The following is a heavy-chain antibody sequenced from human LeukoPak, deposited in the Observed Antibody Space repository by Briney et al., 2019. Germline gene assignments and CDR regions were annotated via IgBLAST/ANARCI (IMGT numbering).Heavy chain of an antibody. D-gene: IGHD1-26*01. CDR2: INPSGGST. CDR3: ATLPGIVGATTLDY. V-gene: IGHV1-46*01. Sequence: ASVKVSCKASGYTFTSYYIHWVRQAPGQGLEWMGLINPSGGSTNYAQKFQGRVTMTRDTSTSTVYMELSSLRSEDTAVYYCATLPGIVGATTLDYWGQGTLVTVSS. CDR1: GYTFTSYY. J-gene: IGHJ4*02.